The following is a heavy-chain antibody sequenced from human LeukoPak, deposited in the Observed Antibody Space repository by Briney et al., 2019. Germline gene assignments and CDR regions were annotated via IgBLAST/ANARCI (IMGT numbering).Heavy chain of an antibody. J-gene: IGHJ4*02. V-gene: IGHV1-2*02. CDR3: ARGVRVATAITAIDY. D-gene: IGHD5-18*01. CDR2: INPNSGGT. CDR1: GYTFTGYY. Sequence: ASVKVSCKASGYTFTGYYMHWVRQAPGQGLEWMGWINPNSGGTNYAQKFQGRVTMTRDTSISTAYMELSRQRSDDTAVYYCARGVRVATAITAIDYWGQGTLVTVSS.